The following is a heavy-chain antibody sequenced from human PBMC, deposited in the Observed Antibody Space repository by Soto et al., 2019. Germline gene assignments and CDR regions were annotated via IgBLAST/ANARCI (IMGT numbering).Heavy chain of an antibody. CDR3: ARGLPAGYSSSWFEY. J-gene: IGHJ4*02. V-gene: IGHV1-2*04. CDR2: ISPNSGGT. Sequence: QVQLVQSGAEVKKPGASVKVSCKASGYTFTGYYMHWVRQAPGQGLDWMGWISPNSGGTNYAQKFQGWVTMTRDTSISTAYMERKRLRSDDTAVYYCARGLPAGYSSSWFEYWGQGTLVTVSS. D-gene: IGHD6-13*01. CDR1: GYTFTGYY.